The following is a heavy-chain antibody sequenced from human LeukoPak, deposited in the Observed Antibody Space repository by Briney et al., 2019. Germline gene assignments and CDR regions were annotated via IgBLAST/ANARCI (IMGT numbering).Heavy chain of an antibody. J-gene: IGHJ3*02. D-gene: IGHD2-2*01. CDR3: ARDRLPIGLYCSSTSCPYDAFDI. Sequence: SETLSLACTVSGGSISSYYWSWIRQPAGKGLEWIGRIYTSGSTNYNPSLKSRVTMSVDTSKNQFSLKLSSVTAADTAVYYCARDRLPIGLYCSSTSCPYDAFDIWGQGTMVTVSS. CDR1: GGSISSYY. V-gene: IGHV4-4*07. CDR2: IYTSGST.